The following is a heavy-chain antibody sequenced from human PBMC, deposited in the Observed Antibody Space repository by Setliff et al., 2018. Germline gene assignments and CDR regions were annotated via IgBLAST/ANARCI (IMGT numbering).Heavy chain of an antibody. CDR1: GGSISSYY. CDR3: AREQWLDPPGYYYMDV. D-gene: IGHD6-19*01. V-gene: IGHV4-4*07. J-gene: IGHJ6*03. Sequence: PSETLPLTCTLAGGSISSYYWSWIRQPAGKGLEWIGHIYIGGSANYNPSLKSRVTMSIDTSKNQFSLKLNSVTAADMAVYYCAREQWLDPPGYYYMDVWAKGTTVTVSS. CDR2: IYIGGSA.